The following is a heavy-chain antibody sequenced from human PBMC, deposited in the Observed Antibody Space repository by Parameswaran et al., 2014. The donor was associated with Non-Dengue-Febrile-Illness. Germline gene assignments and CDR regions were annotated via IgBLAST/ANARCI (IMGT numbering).Heavy chain of an antibody. J-gene: IGHJ4*02. CDR3: ARDRDGSGRDS. V-gene: IGHV1-46*01. Sequence: VRQMPGKGLEWMGIINPSGGSTTYAQKFQGKVTMTRDTSTSTVYMELSSLKSEDTAVYYCARDRDGSGRDSWGQGTLVTVSS. D-gene: IGHD3-10*01. CDR2: INPSGGST.